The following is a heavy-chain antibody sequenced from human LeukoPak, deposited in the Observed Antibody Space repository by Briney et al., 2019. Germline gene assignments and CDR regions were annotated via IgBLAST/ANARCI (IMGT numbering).Heavy chain of an antibody. V-gene: IGHV1-24*01. Sequence: ASVKVSCKVPGYTLTELSMHWVRQAPGKGLEWMGGFDPEDGETIYAQKFQGRVTMTEDTSTDTAYMELSSLRSEDTAVYYCATLLRGYCSSTSCYAGYFDYWGQGTLVTVSS. D-gene: IGHD2-2*01. CDR2: FDPEDGET. J-gene: IGHJ4*02. CDR3: ATLLRGYCSSTSCYAGYFDY. CDR1: GYTLTELS.